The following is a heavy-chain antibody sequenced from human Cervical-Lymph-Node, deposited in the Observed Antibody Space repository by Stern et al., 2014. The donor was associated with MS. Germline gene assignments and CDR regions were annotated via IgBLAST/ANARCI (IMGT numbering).Heavy chain of an antibody. V-gene: IGHV2-5*02. Sequence: QITLKESGPTLVKPTQTLTLTCTFFGFSLSTNGVGVGWIRQPPGKALEWLALIYWDDDKRYSPSLKSRLTITKDTSKNQVVLTMTNMDPVDTATYYCTRSPGELELRSVRWFDPWGQGTLVTVSS. D-gene: IGHD1-7*01. CDR1: GFSLSTNGVG. CDR3: TRSPGELELRSVRWFDP. J-gene: IGHJ5*02. CDR2: IYWDDDK.